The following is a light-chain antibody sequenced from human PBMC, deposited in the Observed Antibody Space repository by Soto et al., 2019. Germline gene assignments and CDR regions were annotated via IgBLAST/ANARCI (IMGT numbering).Light chain of an antibody. CDR3: QQYGSSPRT. V-gene: IGKV3-20*01. CDR1: QSVSSSY. J-gene: IGKJ1*01. Sequence: EIVLTQSPCALSLSGWEISTLSFSPSQSVSSSYLAWYQQKPGQAPRLLIYGASSRATGIPDRFSGSGSGTDFTLTISRLEPEDFAVYYCQQYGSSPRTFGQGTK. CDR2: GAS.